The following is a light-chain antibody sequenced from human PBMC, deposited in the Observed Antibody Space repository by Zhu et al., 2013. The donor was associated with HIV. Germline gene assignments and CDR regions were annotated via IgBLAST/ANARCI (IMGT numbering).Light chain of an antibody. Sequence: IQMTQSPSSLSASVGDRVTITCQASQDISNFLNWYQQKPGKAPKLLIYDASSLESGVPSRFSGSGSGTDFTLTISSLQPEDFATYYCQQFHDYPGFTFGPGTKVDIK. CDR3: QQFHDYPGFT. CDR2: DAS. CDR1: QDISNF. V-gene: IGKV1D-13*01. J-gene: IGKJ3*01.